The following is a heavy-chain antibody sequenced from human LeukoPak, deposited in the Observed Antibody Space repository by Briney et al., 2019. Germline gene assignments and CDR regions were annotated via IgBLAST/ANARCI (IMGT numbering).Heavy chain of an antibody. Sequence: GGSLRLSCAASGFTFSSYSMNWVRQAPGKGLEWVSSISSSSSYIYYADSVKGRFTISRDNAKKSLYLQMNSLRAEDTAVYYCASLPTIFGVVPWFDPWGQGTLVTVSS. V-gene: IGHV3-21*01. D-gene: IGHD3-3*01. CDR3: ASLPTIFGVVPWFDP. J-gene: IGHJ5*02. CDR2: ISSSSSYI. CDR1: GFTFSSYS.